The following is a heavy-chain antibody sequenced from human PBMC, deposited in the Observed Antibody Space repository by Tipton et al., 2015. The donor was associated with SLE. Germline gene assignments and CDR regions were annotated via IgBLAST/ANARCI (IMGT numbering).Heavy chain of an antibody. V-gene: IGHV3-30*04. CDR3: ARDSSGWYGNGFDP. J-gene: IGHJ5*02. CDR2: ISHDGSNK. CDR1: GFTFSSYA. D-gene: IGHD6-19*01. Sequence: SLRLSCAASGFTFSSYAMLWVRQAPGKGLEWVAVISHDGSNKYYADSVKGRFTISRDNSKNTLYLQMNSLRAEDTAVYYCARDSSGWYGNGFDPWGQGTLVTVSS.